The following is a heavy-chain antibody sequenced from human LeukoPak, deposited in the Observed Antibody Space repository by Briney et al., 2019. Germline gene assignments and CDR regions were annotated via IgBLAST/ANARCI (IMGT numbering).Heavy chain of an antibody. CDR3: ARVARAPIVVVPAALYMDV. V-gene: IGHV3-48*04. Sequence: GGSLRLSCAASGFTFSTYGMNWVRQAPGKGLEWVSYITSSSSTIYYADSVKGRFTISRDNAKNSLYLQMNSLRAEDTAVYYCARVARAPIVVVPAALYMDVWGKGTTVTVSS. CDR1: GFTFSTYG. D-gene: IGHD2-2*01. CDR2: ITSSSSTI. J-gene: IGHJ6*03.